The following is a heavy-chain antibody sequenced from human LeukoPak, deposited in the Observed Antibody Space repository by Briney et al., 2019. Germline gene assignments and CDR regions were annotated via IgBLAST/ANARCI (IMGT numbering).Heavy chain of an antibody. D-gene: IGHD3-22*01. V-gene: IGHV4-34*01. Sequence: PSETLSLTCAVYGGSFSGYYWSWIRQPPGKGLEWIGEINHSGSTNYNPPLKSRVTISVDTSKTQFSLKLSSVTAADTAVYYCARYAYDSSGYYSFDYWGQGTLVTVSS. CDR1: GGSFSGYY. CDR2: INHSGST. J-gene: IGHJ4*02. CDR3: ARYAYDSSGYYSFDY.